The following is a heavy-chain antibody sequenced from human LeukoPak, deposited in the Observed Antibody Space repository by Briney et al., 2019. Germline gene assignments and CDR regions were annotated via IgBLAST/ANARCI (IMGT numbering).Heavy chain of an antibody. CDR2: IYHTRTT. V-gene: IGHV4-39*01. D-gene: IGHD1-26*01. J-gene: IGHJ2*01. Sequence: SETLSLTCTVSGGSITSGTYYWDWIRHPPGKGLEWIGSIYHTRTTNYNPSLMGRATVSFDTSKNEVSLELRSVTAADTAVYYAGGQPSRSQYWWYFDIWGRGTLLTVSS. CDR3: GGQPSRSQYWWYFDI. CDR1: GGSITSGTYY.